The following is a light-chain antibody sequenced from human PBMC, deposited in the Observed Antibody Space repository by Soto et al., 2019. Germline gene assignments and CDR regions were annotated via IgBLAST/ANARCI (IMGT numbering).Light chain of an antibody. CDR3: QRYNSAPRT. CDR1: QGIGLY. CDR2: AAS. J-gene: IGKJ1*01. Sequence: DLPMTQSPSSLSASVGDRVTITCRARQGIGLYLAWYQHKPGKAPSLLIYAASTLQSGVPSRFSGSGSGTDCTLTIRSLQPEDGAIYYCQRYNSAPRTFGQGTRVAI. V-gene: IGKV1-27*01.